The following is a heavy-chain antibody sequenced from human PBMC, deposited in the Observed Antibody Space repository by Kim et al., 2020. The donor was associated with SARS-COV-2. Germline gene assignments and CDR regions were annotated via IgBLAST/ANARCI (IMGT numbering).Heavy chain of an antibody. Sequence: STNYNPSLKSRVTISVDQSKNQFSLKLSSVTAADTAVYYCARDGSGIAAPWGQGTLVTVSS. CDR2: ST. J-gene: IGHJ5*02. V-gene: IGHV4-4*02. D-gene: IGHD6-25*01. CDR3: ARDGSGIAAP.